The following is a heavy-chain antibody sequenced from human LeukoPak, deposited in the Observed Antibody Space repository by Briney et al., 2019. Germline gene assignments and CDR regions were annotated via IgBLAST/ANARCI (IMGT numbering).Heavy chain of an antibody. CDR3: ARAQNKDYYDSSGYYTYNWFDP. D-gene: IGHD3-22*01. J-gene: IGHJ5*02. CDR1: GGTFSSYA. Sequence: SVKASCKASGGTFSSYAISWVRQAPGQGLEWMGGIIPIFGTANYAQKFQGRVTITADESTSTAYMELSSLRSEDTAVYYCARAQNKDYYDSSGYYTYNWFDPWGQGTLVTVSS. CDR2: IIPIFGTA. V-gene: IGHV1-69*13.